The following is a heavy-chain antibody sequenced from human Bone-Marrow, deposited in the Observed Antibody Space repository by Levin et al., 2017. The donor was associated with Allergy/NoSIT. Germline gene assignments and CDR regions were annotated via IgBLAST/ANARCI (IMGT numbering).Heavy chain of an antibody. D-gene: IGHD1-26*01. Sequence: ASETLSLTCTVSGASVGSGDYYWSWIRQPPGKGLEWIGYFYYTGSTYSKPSLKSRVSISADTSKNQFSLNLSSVTAADTAVYYCARGNGSSYYYGLDVWGQGTTVTVSS. V-gene: IGHV4-30-4*01. CDR1: GASVGSGDYY. CDR3: ARGNGSSYYYGLDV. J-gene: IGHJ6*02. CDR2: FYYTGST.